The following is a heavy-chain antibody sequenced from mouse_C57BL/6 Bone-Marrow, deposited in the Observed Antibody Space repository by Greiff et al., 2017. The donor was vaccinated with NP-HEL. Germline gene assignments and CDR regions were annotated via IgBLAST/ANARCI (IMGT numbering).Heavy chain of an antibody. CDR2: IWWDDDK. D-gene: IGHD1-1*01. V-gene: IGHV8-8*01. Sequence: QVTLKESGPGILQPSQTLSLTCSFSGFSLSTFGMGVGWIRQPSGKGLEWLAHIWWDDDKYYNPALKSRLTISKDTSKNQVFLKLANVDTADTATYYCSSITTVVATRFAYWGQGTLVTVSA. CDR1: GFSLSTFGMG. CDR3: SSITTVVATRFAY. J-gene: IGHJ3*01.